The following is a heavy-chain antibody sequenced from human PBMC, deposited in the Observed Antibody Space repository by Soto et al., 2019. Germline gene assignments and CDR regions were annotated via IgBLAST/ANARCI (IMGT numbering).Heavy chain of an antibody. V-gene: IGHV4-31*03. CDR1: GGSISSGGYY. J-gene: IGHJ4*02. Sequence: PSETLSLTCTVSGGSISSGGYYWSWIRQHPGKGLEWIGYIYYSGSTYYNPSLKSRVTISVDTSKNQFSLKLSSVTAADTAVYYCARVWLNLYFDYWGQGTLVTVSS. CDR2: IYYSGST. CDR3: ARVWLNLYFDY. D-gene: IGHD6-19*01.